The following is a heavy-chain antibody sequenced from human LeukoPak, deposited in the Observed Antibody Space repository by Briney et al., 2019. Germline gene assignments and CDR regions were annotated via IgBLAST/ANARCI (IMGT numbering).Heavy chain of an antibody. CDR1: GYTFSSYA. Sequence: GASVKVSCKASGYTFSSYAISWVRQAPGQGLEWMGGIIPIFGTANYAQKFQGRVTITADESTSTAYMELSSLRSEDTAVYYCARGAQDTAMVSPQETWGQGTLVTVSS. CDR3: ARGAQDTAMVSPQET. V-gene: IGHV1-69*13. CDR2: IIPIFGTA. J-gene: IGHJ5*02. D-gene: IGHD5-18*01.